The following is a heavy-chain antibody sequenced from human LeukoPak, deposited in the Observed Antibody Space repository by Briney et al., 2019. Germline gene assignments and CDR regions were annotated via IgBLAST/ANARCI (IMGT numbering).Heavy chain of an antibody. V-gene: IGHV1-2*02. CDR2: INPNSGGT. Sequence: GASVKVSCKASGYTFTGYYMHWVRQAPGQGLEWMGWINPNSGGTNYAQKFQGRVTMTRDTSISTAYMELSRLRSDDTAVYYCAREVVASVVDGMDVWGQGTTVTVSS. J-gene: IGHJ6*02. CDR3: AREVVASVVDGMDV. CDR1: GYTFTGYY. D-gene: IGHD2-2*01.